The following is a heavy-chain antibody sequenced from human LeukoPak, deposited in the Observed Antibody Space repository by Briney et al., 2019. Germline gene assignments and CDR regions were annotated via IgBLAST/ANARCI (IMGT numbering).Heavy chain of an antibody. CDR2: IKQDGSEK. D-gene: IGHD1-26*01. V-gene: IGHV3-7*03. J-gene: IGHJ4*02. Sequence: PGRSLRLSCAASGFTFSSYAMHWVRQAPGKGLEWVANIKQDGSEKYYVDSVKGRFTISRDNAKNSLYLQMNSLRAEDTAVYYCAKVNMAGIVGATPFYFDYWGQGTLVTVSS. CDR1: GFTFSSYA. CDR3: AKVNMAGIVGATPFYFDY.